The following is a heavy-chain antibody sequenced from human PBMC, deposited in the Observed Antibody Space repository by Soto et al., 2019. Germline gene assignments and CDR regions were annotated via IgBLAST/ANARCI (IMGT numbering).Heavy chain of an antibody. CDR3: ARDIPPDY. CDR1: GFTFSYYG. J-gene: IGHJ4*02. CDR2: ISYDGSNK. V-gene: IGHV3-30*03. D-gene: IGHD2-2*02. Sequence: QVQLEESGGGVVQPGRSLRLSYAASGFTFSYYGMYWVRQAPGKGLEWVAVISYDGSNKYYADSVKGRFTISRDNSKNTLYLQMNSLRTEDTALYYCARDIPPDYWGQGTLVTVSS.